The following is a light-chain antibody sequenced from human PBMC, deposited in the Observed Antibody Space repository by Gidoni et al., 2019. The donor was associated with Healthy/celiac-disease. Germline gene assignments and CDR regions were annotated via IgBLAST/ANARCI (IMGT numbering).Light chain of an antibody. CDR1: SSNIGSNY. Sequence: QSVLTQPPSASGTPGQRVTISCTGTSSNIGSNYVYWYQQHPGTAPKLLIYRNKQRPAGVPDRFSGSKSGTSASLAISGLRSEDEADYYCAAWDDSLSVVFGGGTKLTVL. CDR3: AAWDDSLSVV. V-gene: IGLV1-47*01. J-gene: IGLJ2*01. CDR2: RNK.